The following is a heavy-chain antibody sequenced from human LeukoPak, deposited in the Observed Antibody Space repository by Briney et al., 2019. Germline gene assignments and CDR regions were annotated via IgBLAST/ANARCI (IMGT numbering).Heavy chain of an antibody. D-gene: IGHD2-21*02. Sequence: ASVKVSCKASGYTFTGYYMHWVRQAPGRGLEWMGWINPNSGGANYAQKLQGRVTMTTDTSTSTAYMELRSLRSDDTAVYYCARVGAYCGGDCYLFGYWGQGTLVTVSS. J-gene: IGHJ4*02. CDR1: GYTFTGYY. CDR3: ARVGAYCGGDCYLFGY. V-gene: IGHV1-2*02. CDR2: INPNSGGA.